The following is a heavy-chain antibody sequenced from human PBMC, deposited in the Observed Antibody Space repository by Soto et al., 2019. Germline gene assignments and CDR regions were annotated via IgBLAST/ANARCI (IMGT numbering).Heavy chain of an antibody. D-gene: IGHD2-8*01. CDR3: AKYVRRMVYATDYYYYGMDV. CDR2: ISGSGGST. Sequence: GGSLRLSCAASGFTFSSYAMSWVRQAPGKGLEWVSAISGSGGSTYYADSVKGRFTISRDNSKNTLYLQMNSLRAEDTAVYYCAKYVRRMVYATDYYYYGMDVWGQGTTVTVSS. CDR1: GFTFSSYA. J-gene: IGHJ6*02. V-gene: IGHV3-23*01.